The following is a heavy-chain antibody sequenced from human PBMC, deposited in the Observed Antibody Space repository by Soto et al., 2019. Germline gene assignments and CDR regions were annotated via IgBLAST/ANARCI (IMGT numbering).Heavy chain of an antibody. CDR3: ARDDYDILTGYGMDV. V-gene: IGHV1-18*04. CDR1: GYTFTSYG. Sequence: QVQLVQSGAEVKKPGASVKVSCKASGYTFTSYGISWVRQAPGQGLEWMGWISAYNGNTKYSQKFQGRVTITRDTSASTAYMELSSLRSEDTAVYYCARDDYDILTGYGMDVWGQGTTVTVSS. D-gene: IGHD3-9*01. CDR2: ISAYNGNT. J-gene: IGHJ6*02.